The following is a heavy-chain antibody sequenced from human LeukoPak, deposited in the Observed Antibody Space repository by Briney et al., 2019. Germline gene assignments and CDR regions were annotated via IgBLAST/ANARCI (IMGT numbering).Heavy chain of an antibody. J-gene: IGHJ5*02. CDR1: GGSFSGYY. CDR2: INHSGST. Sequence: SETLSLTCAVYGGSFSGYYWSWIRQPPGKGVEWIGEINHSGSTNYNPSLKSRVTISVDTSKNQFSLKLSSVTAADTAVYYCAGRPVEGWYGVIGWWFDPWGQGTLVTVSS. CDR3: AGRPVEGWYGVIGWWFDP. D-gene: IGHD6-19*01. V-gene: IGHV4-34*01.